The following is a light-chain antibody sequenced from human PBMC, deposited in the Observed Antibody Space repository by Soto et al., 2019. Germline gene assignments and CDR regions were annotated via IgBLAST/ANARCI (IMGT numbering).Light chain of an antibody. J-gene: IGKJ5*01. CDR3: LQYYNVPIT. V-gene: IGKV1-33*01. Sequence: DIQMTQSPSSLSASVGDRITITCQASQDIGNYVNWYQQKPGKAPKLMIYDASALESGVPSRFIVSGSGTDFTFTISSLQPEDFATYSCLQYYNVPITFGQGTRLDIK. CDR2: DAS. CDR1: QDIGNY.